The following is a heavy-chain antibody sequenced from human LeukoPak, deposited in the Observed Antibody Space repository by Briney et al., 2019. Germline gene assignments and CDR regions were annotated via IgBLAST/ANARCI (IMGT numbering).Heavy chain of an antibody. CDR2: ISYDGSNK. J-gene: IGHJ4*02. Sequence: GGSLRLSCAASGFTFSSYAMHWVRQAPGKGLEWVAVISYDGSNKYYADSVKGRFTISRDNSKNTLYLQMNSLRAEDTAVYYCARDQDGATFQIDYWGQGTLATVSS. CDR1: GFTFSSYA. CDR3: ARDQDGATFQIDY. V-gene: IGHV3-30*04. D-gene: IGHD3-16*01.